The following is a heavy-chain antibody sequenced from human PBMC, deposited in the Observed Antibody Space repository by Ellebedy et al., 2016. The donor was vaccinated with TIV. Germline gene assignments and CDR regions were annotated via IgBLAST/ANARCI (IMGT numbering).Heavy chain of an antibody. CDR2: ITESGGNT. Sequence: GESLKISCAASGLTFSSHAMSWVRQAPGKGLEWVSSITESGGNTYYAVSVKGRFTISRDNSKDTLYLQMNSLRAEDTAIYYCARDPVGVGPAFDVWGQGTMVTVSS. V-gene: IGHV3-23*01. J-gene: IGHJ3*01. CDR3: ARDPVGVGPAFDV. CDR1: GLTFSSHA. D-gene: IGHD4-23*01.